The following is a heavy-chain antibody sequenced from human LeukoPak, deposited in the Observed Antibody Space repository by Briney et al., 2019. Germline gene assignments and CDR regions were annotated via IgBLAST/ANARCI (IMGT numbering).Heavy chain of an antibody. CDR2: IKQDGSEQ. J-gene: IGHJ4*02. Sequence: PGGSLRLSCAASGFTLSSHWMSWVRQAPGKGLEWVANIKQDGSEQYYVDSVRGRFTISRGNAKNSLYLQMNSLRAEDTAIYYCARESAGGPDYWGQGTLVTVSS. D-gene: IGHD6-19*01. V-gene: IGHV3-7*05. CDR3: ARESAGGPDY. CDR1: GFTLSSHW.